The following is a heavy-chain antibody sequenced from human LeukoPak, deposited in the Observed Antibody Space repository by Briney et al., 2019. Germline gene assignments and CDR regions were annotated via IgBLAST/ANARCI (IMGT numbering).Heavy chain of an antibody. V-gene: IGHV1-69*05. J-gene: IGHJ6*03. D-gene: IGHD1-20*01. CDR2: IIPIFGTA. CDR1: GGTFSSYA. Sequence: SVKVSCKASGGTFSSYAISWVRQAPGQGLEWMGGIIPIFGTANYAQKFQGRVTISTDESASTAYMELSSLRSEDTAVYYCARCITGAPLYYYYYMDVWGKGTTVTVSS. CDR3: ARCITGAPLYYYYYMDV.